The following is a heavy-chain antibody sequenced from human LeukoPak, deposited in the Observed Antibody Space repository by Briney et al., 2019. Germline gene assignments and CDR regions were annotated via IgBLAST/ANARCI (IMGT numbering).Heavy chain of an antibody. Sequence: PGGSLRLSCAASGFTFSSYGMHWVRQAPGKGLEWVAVISYDGSNKYYADSVKGRFTISRDNSKNTLYLQMNSLRAEDTAVYYCAKDRGYCSGGGCLYFDYWGQGTLVTASS. CDR2: ISYDGSNK. J-gene: IGHJ4*02. CDR3: AKDRGYCSGGGCLYFDY. V-gene: IGHV3-30*18. D-gene: IGHD2-15*01. CDR1: GFTFSSYG.